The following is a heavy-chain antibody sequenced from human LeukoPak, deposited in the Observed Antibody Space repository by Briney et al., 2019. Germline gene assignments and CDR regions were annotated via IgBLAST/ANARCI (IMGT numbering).Heavy chain of an antibody. Sequence: GASVKVSCKASGYTFTSYDINWVRQATGQGLEGMGWMNPNSGNTGYAQKFQDRVTMTRNTSISTAYMELSSLRSEDTAVYYCARGSRQLWFWGYYYYYMDVWGKGTTVTISS. CDR1: GYTFTSYD. CDR3: ARGSRQLWFWGYYYYYMDV. J-gene: IGHJ6*03. D-gene: IGHD5-18*01. V-gene: IGHV1-8*01. CDR2: MNPNSGNT.